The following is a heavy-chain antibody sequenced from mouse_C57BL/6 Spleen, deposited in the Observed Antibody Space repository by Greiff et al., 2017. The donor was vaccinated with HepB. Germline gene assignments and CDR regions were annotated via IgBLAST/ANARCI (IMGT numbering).Heavy chain of an antibody. CDR3: TREGEPLTGRVAWFAY. Sequence: EVNVVESGEGLVKPGGSLKLSCAASGFTFSSYAMSWVRQTPEKRLEWVAYISSGGDYIYYADTVKGRFTIARDNARNTLYLQMSSLKSEDTAMYYCTREGEPLTGRVAWFAYWGQGTLVTVSA. J-gene: IGHJ3*01. D-gene: IGHD4-1*01. CDR1: GFTFSSYA. V-gene: IGHV5-9-1*02. CDR2: ISSGGDYI.